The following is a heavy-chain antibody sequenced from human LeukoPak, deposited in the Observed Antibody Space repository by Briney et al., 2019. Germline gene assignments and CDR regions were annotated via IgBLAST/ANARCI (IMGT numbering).Heavy chain of an antibody. D-gene: IGHD2-21*02. J-gene: IGHJ5*02. CDR1: GYTLTGQY. V-gene: IGHV1-2*02. CDR2: INPNSGGT. CDR3: GLVTSGNWWFDP. Sequence: ASVKVSCKTSGYTLTGQYLHWVRQAPGQGLEWMGWINPNSGGTNYAQILQGRVTMTRDTSISTVYMELSSLRSDDTAVYYCGLVTSGNWWFDPWGQGTLVTVSS.